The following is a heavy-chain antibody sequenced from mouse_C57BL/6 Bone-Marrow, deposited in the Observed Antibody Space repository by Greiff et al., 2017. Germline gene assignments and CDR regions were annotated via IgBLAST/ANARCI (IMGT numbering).Heavy chain of an antibody. Sequence: QVQLQQPGAELVKPGASVKLSCKASGYTFTSYWMQWVKQRPGQGLEWIGEIDPSDSYTNYNQKFKGKATLTVDTSSSTAYMQLSSLTSEDSAVYDCASEGWRGAMDYWGQGTSATVSS. J-gene: IGHJ4*01. CDR2: IDPSDSYT. V-gene: IGHV1-50*01. D-gene: IGHD1-1*02. CDR1: GYTFTSYW. CDR3: ASEGWRGAMDY.